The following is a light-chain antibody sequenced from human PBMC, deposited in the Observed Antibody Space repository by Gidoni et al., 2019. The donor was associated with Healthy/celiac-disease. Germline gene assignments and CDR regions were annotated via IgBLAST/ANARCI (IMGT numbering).Light chain of an antibody. Sequence: DIVMTQSPDSLAVSLGERATINCKSSQSVLYSSNNKNYLAWYQQKPGQPPKLLIYWASTRECGVPDRFSGSGPGTDFTLTISSLQAEDVAVYYCQQYYSTPPTFGQXTKLEIK. CDR3: QQYYSTPPT. CDR1: QSVLYSSNNKNY. V-gene: IGKV4-1*01. CDR2: WAS. J-gene: IGKJ2*01.